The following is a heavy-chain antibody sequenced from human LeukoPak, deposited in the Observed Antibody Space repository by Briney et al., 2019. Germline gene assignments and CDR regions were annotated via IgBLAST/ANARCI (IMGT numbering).Heavy chain of an antibody. CDR2: IYYSGST. J-gene: IGHJ3*02. Sequence: SETLSLTCTVSGGSISSYYWGWIRQPPGKGLEWIGSIYYSGSTYYNPSLKSRVTISVDTSKNQFSLKLSSVTAADTAVYYCARGRLRIAAAGFDAFDIWGQGTMVTVSS. CDR3: ARGRLRIAAAGFDAFDI. CDR1: GGSISSYY. D-gene: IGHD6-13*01. V-gene: IGHV4-39*07.